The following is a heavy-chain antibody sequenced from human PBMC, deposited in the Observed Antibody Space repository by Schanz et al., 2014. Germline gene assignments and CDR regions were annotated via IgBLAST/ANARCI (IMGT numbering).Heavy chain of an antibody. CDR3: AREEGWGIAAAGPKHYYYGMDV. Sequence: EVQLVESGGGLVQPGGSLRLSCAASGFTLSNSDMHWVRQGTGKGLEWVSTIGYLGDTYYPDSVKGRFTISRDNAKNSLYLQMNSLRAEDTAVYYCAREEGWGIAAAGPKHYYYGMDVWGKGTTVTVSS. CDR2: IGYLGDT. D-gene: IGHD6-13*01. CDR1: GFTLSNSD. J-gene: IGHJ6*04. V-gene: IGHV3-13*01.